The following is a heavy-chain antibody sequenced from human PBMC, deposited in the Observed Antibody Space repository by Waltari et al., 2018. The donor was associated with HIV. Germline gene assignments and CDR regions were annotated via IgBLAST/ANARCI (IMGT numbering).Heavy chain of an antibody. CDR2: INQSGST. CDR1: GGSFSGYY. Sequence: QVQLQQWGAGLLKPSETLSLTCAVYGGSFSGYYWSWIRQPPGKGLEWIGEINQSGSTNYNPSLKSRVTISVDTSKNQFSLKLSSVTAADTAVYYCARGRVVRGVMAHVDYWGQGTLVTVSS. V-gene: IGHV4-34*01. CDR3: ARGRVVRGVMAHVDY. D-gene: IGHD3-10*01. J-gene: IGHJ4*02.